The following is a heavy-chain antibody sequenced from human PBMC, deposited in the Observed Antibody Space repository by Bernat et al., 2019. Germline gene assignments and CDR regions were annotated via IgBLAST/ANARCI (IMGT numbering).Heavy chain of an antibody. D-gene: IGHD1-26*01. CDR1: GFTFSGYW. J-gene: IGHJ4*02. Sequence: EVQLVESGGGLVQPGGSLRLSCAASGFTFSGYWMHWVRQAPGKGLGWVSRINSDGSSTTYADSVKGRFTISRDNAKNTLYLQMNSLRAEDTAVYYCAREVGATLSLDYWGQGTLVTVSS. V-gene: IGHV3-74*01. CDR2: INSDGSST. CDR3: AREVGATLSLDY.